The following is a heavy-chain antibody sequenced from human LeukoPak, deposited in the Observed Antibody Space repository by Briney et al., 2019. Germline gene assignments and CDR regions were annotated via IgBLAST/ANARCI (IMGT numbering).Heavy chain of an antibody. V-gene: IGHV3-30*04. CDR1: GFTFSSYA. CDR3: ARANGDPYYFDY. J-gene: IGHJ4*02. CDR2: ISYDGSNK. D-gene: IGHD4-17*01. Sequence: GRSLRLSCAASGFTFSSYAMHWVRQAPGKGLEWVAVISYDGSNKYYADSVKGRFTISRDNSKYTLYLQMNSLRAEDTAVYYCARANGDPYYFDYWGQGTLVTVSS.